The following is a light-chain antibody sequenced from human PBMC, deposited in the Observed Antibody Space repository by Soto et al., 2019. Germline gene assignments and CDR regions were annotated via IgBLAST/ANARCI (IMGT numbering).Light chain of an antibody. CDR3: AAWDDSLNGPL. V-gene: IGLV1-44*01. CDR2: SNN. Sequence: QLVLTQPPSASGTPGQRVTISCSGSNSNIGSNTVNWYQQLPGTAPKLLIYSNNQRPSGVPDRFSGSKSGTSASLVISGLQSEDEADYYCAAWDDSLNGPLFGGGTKVTVL. J-gene: IGLJ2*01. CDR1: NSNIGSNT.